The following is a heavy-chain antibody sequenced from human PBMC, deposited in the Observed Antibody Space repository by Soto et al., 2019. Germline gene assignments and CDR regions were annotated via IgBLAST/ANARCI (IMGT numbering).Heavy chain of an antibody. D-gene: IGHD4-17*01. CDR2: IYWDDDK. V-gene: IGHV2-5*02. CDR3: ANRRCGDYPIVC. J-gene: IGHJ4*02. Sequence: HITLKASGPTLVKHTQTLTLTCTFSGFSLNTSDVSVGWIRQPPGQALEWLALIYWDDDKRYSPSVKSRLTITRDSTKNQTVITVTCMDTVDTGTYYCANRRCGDYPIVCSGQETLFAVSS. CDR1: GFSLNTSDVS.